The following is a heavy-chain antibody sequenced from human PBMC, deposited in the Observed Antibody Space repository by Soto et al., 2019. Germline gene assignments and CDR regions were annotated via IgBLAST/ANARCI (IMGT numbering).Heavy chain of an antibody. CDR1: GYTFTTYG. CDR2: ISVHSDTT. CDR3: AVRPSCTRDSCWRSFAS. V-gene: IGHV1-18*04. J-gene: IGHJ4*02. Sequence: QVQLEQSGAELKKPGASVKVSCKTSGYTFTTYGFSWVRQAPGQGLEWMGWISVHSDTTEYARKFQGRVTMTTDTSTSTAYVELRSLRSDDTAVYYCAVRPSCTRDSCWRSFASWGQGTLVRVSS. D-gene: IGHD2-2*01.